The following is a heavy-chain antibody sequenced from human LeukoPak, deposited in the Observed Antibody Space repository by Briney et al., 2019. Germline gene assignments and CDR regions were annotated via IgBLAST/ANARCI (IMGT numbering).Heavy chain of an antibody. CDR1: GFTFSSYA. CDR3: AKARYDGEVMIAATDY. Sequence: QPGGSLRLSCAASGFTFSSYAMHWVRQAPGKGLECVAVISYDGSNKYYADSVKGRFTISRDNSKNTLYLQMNNLRADDTAVYYCAKARYDGEVMIAATDYWGQGTLVTVSS. V-gene: IGHV3-30*04. CDR2: ISYDGSNK. D-gene: IGHD2-15*01. J-gene: IGHJ4*02.